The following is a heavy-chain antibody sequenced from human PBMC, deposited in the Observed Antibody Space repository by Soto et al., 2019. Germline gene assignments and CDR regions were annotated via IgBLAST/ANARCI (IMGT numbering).Heavy chain of an antibody. Sequence: QVHLVESGGGVVQPGTSLRVSCVASGFTFRSYVIHWVRQAPGKGLEWVALTSYDGSNKYYGDSVRGRFTISRDNSRNTVDLQMDSLTVEDTALYYCARWGTTGGLDVWGQGTLVSVSS. J-gene: IGHJ1*01. CDR2: TSYDGSNK. D-gene: IGHD3-16*01. CDR1: GFTFRSYV. V-gene: IGHV3-30*19. CDR3: ARWGTTGGLDV.